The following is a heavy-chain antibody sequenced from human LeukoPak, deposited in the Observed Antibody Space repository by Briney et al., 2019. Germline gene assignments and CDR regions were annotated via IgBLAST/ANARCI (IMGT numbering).Heavy chain of an antibody. CDR3: ARDIYERYYYYMDV. CDR1: GFTFSSYG. Sequence: QPGGSLRLSCAASGFTFSSYGMHWVRQAPGKGLEWVSGIGGSSIGHSTHYADSVKGRFTISRDNAKNSLYLQMNSLRAEDTAVYYCARDIYERYYYYMDVWGKGTTVTISS. CDR2: IGGSSIGH. D-gene: IGHD5/OR15-5a*01. J-gene: IGHJ6*03. V-gene: IGHV3-48*04.